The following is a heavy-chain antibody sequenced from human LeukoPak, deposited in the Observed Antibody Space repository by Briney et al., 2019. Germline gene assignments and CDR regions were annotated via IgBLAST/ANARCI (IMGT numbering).Heavy chain of an antibody. CDR3: GRDLIDYGGNIVY. CDR2: ISGNNGYT. D-gene: IGHD4-23*01. J-gene: IGHJ4*02. Sequence: ASVKVSCKASGYTSNTYGISWVRQAPGQGLEWMGWISGNNGYTNYAQKLQGRVTMTTDTSTNTAYMELRSLRSDDTAVYYCGRDLIDYGGNIVYWGQGTLVTVSS. V-gene: IGHV1-18*01. CDR1: GYTSNTYG.